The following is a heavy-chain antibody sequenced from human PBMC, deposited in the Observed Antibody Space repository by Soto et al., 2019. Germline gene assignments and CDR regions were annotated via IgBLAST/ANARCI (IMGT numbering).Heavy chain of an antibody. CDR2: IIPIFGTA. V-gene: IGHV1-69*01. D-gene: IGHD3-3*01. J-gene: IGHJ6*02. CDR3: ASYFWSGYTYYYYYGMDV. CDR1: GGTFSSYA. Sequence: QVQLVQSGAEVKKPGSSVKVSCKASGGTFSSYAISWVRQAPGQGLEWMGGIIPIFGTANYAQKFQGRVTITADESTSTAYMELSSRRSEDTAVYYCASYFWSGYTYYYYYGMDVWGQGTTVTVSS.